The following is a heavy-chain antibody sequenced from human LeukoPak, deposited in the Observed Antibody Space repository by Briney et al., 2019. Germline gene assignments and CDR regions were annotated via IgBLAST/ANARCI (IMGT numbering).Heavy chain of an antibody. CDR2: IYYSGST. V-gene: IGHV4-30-4*01. CDR1: GGSISSGDYY. D-gene: IGHD5-24*01. CDR3: ARVEMATFSLYYFDY. Sequence: SSETLSLTCTVSGGSISSGDYYWSWIRQPPGKGLEWIGYIYYSGSTYYNPSLKSRVTISVDTSKNQFSLKLSSVTAADTALYYCARVEMATFSLYYFDYWGQGTLVTVSS. J-gene: IGHJ4*02.